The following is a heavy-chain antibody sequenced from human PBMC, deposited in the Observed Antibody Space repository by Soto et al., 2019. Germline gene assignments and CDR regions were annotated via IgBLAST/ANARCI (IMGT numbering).Heavy chain of an antibody. J-gene: IGHJ4*02. CDR1: GFTFSSYA. Sequence: GGSLRLSCAASGFTFSSYAMSWVRQAPGKGLEWVSAISGSGGSTYYADSVKGRFTISRDKSKNTLDLQMDSLRAEDTAVYYCATPRRVTSISDYWGQGTLVTVSS. V-gene: IGHV3-23*01. CDR3: ATPRRVTSISDY. D-gene: IGHD3-10*01. CDR2: ISGSGGST.